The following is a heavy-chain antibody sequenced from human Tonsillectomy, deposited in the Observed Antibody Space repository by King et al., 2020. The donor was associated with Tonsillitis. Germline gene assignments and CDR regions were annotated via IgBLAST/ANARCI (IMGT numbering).Heavy chain of an antibody. D-gene: IGHD2-2*01. V-gene: IGHV4-30-2*01. Sequence: LQLQESGSGLVKPSQTLSLTCAVSGGSISSGGYSWSWIRQPPGKGLEWIWYIYHSGSTYYNPSLKSRVTISVDRSKNQFSLKLSSVTAADTAVYYCARGSFKDIVVVPAAIKKKNDAFDIWGQGTMVTVSS. J-gene: IGHJ3*02. CDR1: GGSISSGGYS. CDR3: ARGSFKDIVVVPAAIKKKNDAFDI. CDR2: IYHSGST.